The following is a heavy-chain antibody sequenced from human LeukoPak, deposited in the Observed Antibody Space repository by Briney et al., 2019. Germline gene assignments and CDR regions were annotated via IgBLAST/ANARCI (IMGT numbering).Heavy chain of an antibody. CDR1: GFTFSSHG. CDR3: ASGYSSSWARPHYYYGMDV. CDR2: IWYDGSNK. V-gene: IGHV3-33*01. J-gene: IGHJ6*02. D-gene: IGHD6-13*01. Sequence: GGSLRFSCAASGFTFSSHGMHWVRQAPGKGLEWVAVIWYDGSNKYYADSVKGRFTISRDNSKNTLYLQMNSLRAEDTAVYYCASGYSSSWARPHYYYGMDVWGQGTTVTVSS.